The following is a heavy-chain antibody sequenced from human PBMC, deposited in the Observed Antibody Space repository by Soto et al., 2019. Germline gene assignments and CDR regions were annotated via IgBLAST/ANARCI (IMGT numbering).Heavy chain of an antibody. D-gene: IGHD6-13*01. CDR2: IYYSGST. J-gene: IGHJ6*02. Sequence: SETLSLTCTVSGGSISNHYWSWIRQPPGKGLEWIGYIYYSGSTNYNPSLKSRVTISVDTSKNQFSLKLSSVTAADTAVYYCAREIRIAAAGSYYYYYGMDVWGQGTTVTVSS. V-gene: IGHV4-59*11. CDR3: AREIRIAAAGSYYYYYGMDV. CDR1: GGSISNHY.